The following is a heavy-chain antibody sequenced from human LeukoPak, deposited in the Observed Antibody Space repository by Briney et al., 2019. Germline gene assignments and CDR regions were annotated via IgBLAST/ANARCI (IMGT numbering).Heavy chain of an antibody. D-gene: IGHD2-15*01. Sequence: PSETLSLTCTVSGGSISSGGYYWSWIRQHPGKGLEWIGYIYYSGSTYYNPSLKSRVTISVDTSKNQYSLKLSSVTAADTAVYYCASPATGGAFDIWGQGTMVTVSS. CDR2: IYYSGST. CDR3: ASPATGGAFDI. J-gene: IGHJ3*02. V-gene: IGHV4-31*03. CDR1: GGSISSGGYY.